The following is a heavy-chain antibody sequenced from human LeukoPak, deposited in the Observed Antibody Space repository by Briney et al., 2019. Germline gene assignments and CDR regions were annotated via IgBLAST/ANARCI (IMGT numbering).Heavy chain of an antibody. CDR1: GFTVSSNY. Sequence: PGGSLRLSCAASGFTVSSNYMSWVRQAPGKGLEGVSVIYSGGSTYYADSVKGRFTISRDNSKNTLYLQMNSLRAEDTAVNYCALKGAVRAGDYYYMDVWGKGTTVTVS. V-gene: IGHV3-53*01. J-gene: IGHJ6*03. CDR2: IYSGGST. CDR3: ALKGAVRAGDYYYMDV. D-gene: IGHD3-10*02.